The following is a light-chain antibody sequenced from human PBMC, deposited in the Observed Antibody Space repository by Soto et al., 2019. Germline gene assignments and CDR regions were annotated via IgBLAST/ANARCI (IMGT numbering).Light chain of an antibody. V-gene: IGKV3-11*01. CDR2: DAS. CDR3: QQRGNRPPWT. CDR1: QSVRSS. Sequence: ETVLTQSPGTLSLSPGDRATLSCMATQSVRSSLAWYQQQPGQAPRLLIYDASNRATGIPARFSGSGSGTDFTLTISSLEPKDFAVYYCQQRGNRPPWTFGQGTKVDIK. J-gene: IGKJ1*01.